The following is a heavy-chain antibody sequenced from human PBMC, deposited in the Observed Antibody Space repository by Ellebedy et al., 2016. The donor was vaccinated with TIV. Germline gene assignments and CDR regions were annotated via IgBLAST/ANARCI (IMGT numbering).Heavy chain of an antibody. CDR3: ARVRYGGYVAY. CDR2: ISRSSSYI. CDR1: GFTFSSYS. J-gene: IGHJ4*02. V-gene: IGHV3-21*01. D-gene: IGHD1-26*01. Sequence: GESLKISXAASGFTFSSYSMNWVRQAPGKGLEWVSSISRSSSYIYYADSVKGRFTISRDNAKNSLYLQMNSLRAEDTAVYYCARVRYGGYVAYWGQGTLVTVSS.